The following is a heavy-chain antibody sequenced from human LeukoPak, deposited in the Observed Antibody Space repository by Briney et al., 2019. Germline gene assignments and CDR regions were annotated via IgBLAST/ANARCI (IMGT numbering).Heavy chain of an antibody. CDR2: MNPNSGNA. CDR1: GYTFTSYD. CDR3: PRMVRGVRALLGLYYFDY. D-gene: IGHD3-10*01. J-gene: IGHJ4*02. V-gene: IGHV1-8*01. Sequence: GASVKVSCKASGYTFTSYDINWVRQATGPGLEWMGWMNPNSGNAGYAQKFQGRVTMTRNTSLSTAYMELSSLRSEDTVVYYWPRMVRGVRALLGLYYFDYWGQGTLVTVSS.